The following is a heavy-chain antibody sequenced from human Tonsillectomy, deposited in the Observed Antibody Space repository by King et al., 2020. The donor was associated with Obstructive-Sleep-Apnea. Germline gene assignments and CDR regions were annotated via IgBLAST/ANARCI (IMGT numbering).Heavy chain of an antibody. CDR2: ISYDGSNK. V-gene: IGHV3-30-3*01. D-gene: IGHD1-14*01. CDR3: TIPGPAGSEAFDI. J-gene: IGHJ3*02. CDR1: GFTFSSFA. Sequence: VQLVESGGGVVQPGRSLRLSCAASGFTFSSFAMHWVRHAPGKGLEWVAFISYDGSNKYYADSVKGRFTISRDNSKNTLYLQMNGLRAEDTSMFYCTIPGPAGSEAFDIWGQGTMVTVSS.